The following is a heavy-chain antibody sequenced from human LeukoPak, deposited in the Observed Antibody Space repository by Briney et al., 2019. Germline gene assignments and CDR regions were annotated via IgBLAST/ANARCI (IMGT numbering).Heavy chain of an antibody. CDR3: ARGRGTYYFDY. D-gene: IGHD3-10*01. V-gene: IGHV3-53*01. J-gene: IGHJ4*02. CDR1: GFTVSTNY. CDR2: IYSGGST. Sequence: GGSLRLSCAASGFTVSTNYMSWVRQAPGKGLEWVSVIYSGGSTYYADSVKGRFTISRDNSRNTLYLQMNSLRAEDTAVYYCARGRGTYYFDYWGQGTLVTVSS.